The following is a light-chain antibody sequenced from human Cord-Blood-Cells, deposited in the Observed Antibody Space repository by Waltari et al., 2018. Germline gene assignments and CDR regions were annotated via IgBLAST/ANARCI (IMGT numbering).Light chain of an antibody. CDR2: EVS. J-gene: IGLJ3*02. V-gene: IGLV2-14*01. CDR3: SSYTSSSTPNWV. CDR1: GSDVGCYTY. Sequence: QSALTQPASVSGSPGQPITISCTRTGSDVGCYTYSSWYQQHPGKAPKLMIYEVSNRPSGVSNRFSGSKSGNTASLTISGLQAEDEADYYCSSYTSSSTPNWVFGGGTKLTVL.